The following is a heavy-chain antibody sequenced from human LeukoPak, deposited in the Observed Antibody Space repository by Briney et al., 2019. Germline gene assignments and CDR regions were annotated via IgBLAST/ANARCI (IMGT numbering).Heavy chain of an antibody. J-gene: IGHJ4*02. CDR2: IYYSGST. V-gene: IGHV4-31*03. CDR3: ASDGPHGDY. CDR1: GGSISSGGSS. Sequence: SETLSLTCTVSGGSISSGGSSWSWIRQPPGKGLEWIGYIYYSGSTYYNPSLKSRVTISVDTSKNQFSLKLSSVTAADTAVYYCASDGPHGDYWGQGTLVTVSS.